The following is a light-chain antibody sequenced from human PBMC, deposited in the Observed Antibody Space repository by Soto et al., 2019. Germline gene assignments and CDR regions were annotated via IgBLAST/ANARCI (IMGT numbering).Light chain of an antibody. CDR3: QQYNTYST. V-gene: IGKV1-5*03. CDR2: KAS. CDR1: QSISSW. J-gene: IGKJ1*01. Sequence: DIQMTQSPSTLSASVGDRVTITCRASQSISSWLAWFQQKPGKAPKLLIYKASSLASGVPSRFSGSGSGTEFTLTISRLQPDDFATYFCQQYNTYSTFGQGTKVEIK.